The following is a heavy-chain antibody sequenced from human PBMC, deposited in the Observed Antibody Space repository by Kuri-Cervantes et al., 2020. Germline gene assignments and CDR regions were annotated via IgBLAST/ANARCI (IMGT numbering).Heavy chain of an antibody. CDR3: ARDTIFGIDY. D-gene: IGHD3-3*01. CDR2: ISYDGSNK. Sequence: GGSLRLSCAASGLTFSTYAMHWVRQAPGKGLEWVTVISYDGSNKYYADSVKGRFTISRDNSKNTLYLQMNSLRAEDTAVYYCARDTIFGIDYWGQGTLVTVSS. CDR1: GLTFSTYA. V-gene: IGHV3-30*01. J-gene: IGHJ4*02.